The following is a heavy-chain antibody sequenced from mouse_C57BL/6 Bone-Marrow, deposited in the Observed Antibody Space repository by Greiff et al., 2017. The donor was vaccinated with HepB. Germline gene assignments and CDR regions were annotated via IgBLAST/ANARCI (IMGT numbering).Heavy chain of an antibody. CDR1: GYTFTSYW. Sequence: QVHVKQPGAELVKPGASVKLSCKASGYTFTSYWMQWVKQRPGQGLEWIGEIDPSDSDTNYNQKFKGKATLTVDTSSSTAYMQLSSLTSEDAAVYYCARSTTVVSYWGQGTLVTVSA. D-gene: IGHD1-1*01. CDR2: IDPSDSDT. CDR3: ARSTTVVSY. J-gene: IGHJ3*01. V-gene: IGHV1-50*01.